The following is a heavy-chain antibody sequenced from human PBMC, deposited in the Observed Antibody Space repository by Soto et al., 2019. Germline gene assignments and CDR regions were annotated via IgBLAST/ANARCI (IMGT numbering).Heavy chain of an antibody. J-gene: IGHJ5*01. CDR2: INSDGSHT. D-gene: IGHD4-17*01. CDR1: GFTFFAYW. V-gene: IGHV3-74*01. Sequence: EVQLVESGGGLVQPGGSLRLSCAASGFTFFAYWIHWVRQVPGKGLVWVSRINSDGSHTSYADSVRGRFTISSDNSKNTVYLQMNSLTAEDTAVYYCAKVRDYGDYAGVNWFDSWGQGSLVTVSS. CDR3: AKVRDYGDYAGVNWFDS.